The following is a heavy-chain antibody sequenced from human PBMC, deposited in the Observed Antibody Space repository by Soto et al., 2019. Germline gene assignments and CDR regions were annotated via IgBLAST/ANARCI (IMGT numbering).Heavy chain of an antibody. V-gene: IGHV1-18*04. J-gene: IGHJ6*02. CDR3: SRAGKYYYGSGSPYYYGMDV. CDR1: GYTFTSYG. CDR2: ISGYNGNT. Sequence: ASVNVSCKSSGYTFTSYGVSWVRQSPGQGLEWMGWISGYNGNTNYAQKLQGRVTITTDTSTSTAYMELRSLRSDDTAVYYCSRAGKYYYGSGSPYYYGMDVWGQGITVTVSS. D-gene: IGHD3-10*01.